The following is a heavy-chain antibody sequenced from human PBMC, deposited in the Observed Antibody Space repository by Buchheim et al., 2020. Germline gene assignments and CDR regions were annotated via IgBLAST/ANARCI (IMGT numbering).Heavy chain of an antibody. V-gene: IGHV4-59*01. CDR3: ARDIDY. CDR2: IYYSGST. CDR1: GGSISSYY. J-gene: IGHJ4*01. Sequence: QVQLQESGPGLVKPSETLSLTCTVSGGSISSYYWSWIRQPPGKGLEWIGYIYYSGSTNYIPSLKSRVTISIETSKNQFSLKLSSVTAADTAVYYCARDIDYWGQGTL.